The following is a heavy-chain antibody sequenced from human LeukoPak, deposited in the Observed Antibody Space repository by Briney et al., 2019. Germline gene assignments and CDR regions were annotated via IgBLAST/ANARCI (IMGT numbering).Heavy chain of an antibody. D-gene: IGHD3-22*01. CDR1: GFTLSNAW. V-gene: IGHV3-15*01. CDR2: IKSKSDGGAT. J-gene: IGHJ4*02. Sequence: GGSLRLSCVASGFTLSNAWMSWVRQAPGKGLEWVGRIKSKSDGGATDYAAPVKGRFTISRDDSKNTLYLQMNSLKTEDTAVYYCTTITMIIVHPDYWGQGTLVTVSS. CDR3: TTITMIIVHPDY.